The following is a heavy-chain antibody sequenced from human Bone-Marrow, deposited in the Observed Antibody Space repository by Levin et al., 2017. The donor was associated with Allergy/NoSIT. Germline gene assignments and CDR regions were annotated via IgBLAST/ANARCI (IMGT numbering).Heavy chain of an antibody. D-gene: IGHD4-17*01. V-gene: IGHV3-13*04. CDR2: VDTADNA. Sequence: GGSLRLSCAASGFTFSTYDMHWVRQTTGQGLEWVSGVDTADNAYYPDSVKGRFTMSRENAKNSLYLQMNSLRAGDTAVYYCARATAGAHYLDYWGQGTLVTVAS. J-gene: IGHJ4*02. CDR3: ARATAGAHYLDY. CDR1: GFTFSTYD.